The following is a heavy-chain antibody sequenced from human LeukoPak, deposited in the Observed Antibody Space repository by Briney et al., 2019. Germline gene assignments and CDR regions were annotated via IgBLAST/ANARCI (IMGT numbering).Heavy chain of an antibody. V-gene: IGHV4-59*01. CDR3: ARGLYYYDSSGYFFDP. Sequence: SETLSLTCTVSGGSFSSYYWSWVRQPPGKGLEWIGYIYYSGSPHYHPSLKRRVAISVDTSKNQFSLNLSSVTAADTAVYYCARGLYYYDSSGYFFDPWGQGTLVTVSS. CDR2: IYYSGSP. CDR1: GGSFSSYY. D-gene: IGHD3-22*01. J-gene: IGHJ5*02.